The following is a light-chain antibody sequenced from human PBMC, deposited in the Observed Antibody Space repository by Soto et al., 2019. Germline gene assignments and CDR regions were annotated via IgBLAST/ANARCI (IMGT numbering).Light chain of an antibody. CDR2: EVS. CDR1: SSDVGGYNY. V-gene: IGLV2-14*01. J-gene: IGLJ1*01. CDR3: NSYTSSSTLDV. Sequence: QSVLTQPASVSGFPGQSITISCTGTSSDVGGYNYVSWYQQHPGKAPKRMIYEVSNRPSGVSNRFSGSKSGNTASLTISGLQAEDEADYSCNSYTSSSTLDVFGTGTKLTVL.